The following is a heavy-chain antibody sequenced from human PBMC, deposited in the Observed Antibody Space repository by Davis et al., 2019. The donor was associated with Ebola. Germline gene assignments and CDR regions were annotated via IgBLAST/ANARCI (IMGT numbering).Heavy chain of an antibody. CDR1: GFTFSDYY. J-gene: IGHJ4*02. CDR2: IRNKASSYST. CDR3: ARSVKTRELDY. Sequence: PGGSLRLSCAASGFTFSDYYMDWVRQAPGMGLEWVGRIRNKASSYSTEYAASVKGRFTISRDDSKSSLYLQMNSLKTDDSALYYCARSVKTRELDYWGQGTLVTVSS. V-gene: IGHV3-72*01. D-gene: IGHD3-10*01.